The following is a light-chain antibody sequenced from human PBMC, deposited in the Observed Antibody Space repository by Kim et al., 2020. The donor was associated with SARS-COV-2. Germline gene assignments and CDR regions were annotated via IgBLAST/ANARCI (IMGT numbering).Light chain of an antibody. J-gene: IGLJ2*01. CDR2: FDN. V-gene: IGLV3-21*04. CDR1: NVGSKS. Sequence: APGKTATIPCGGNNVGSKSVHLYQQKPGQAPMLVISFDNDRPSGIPERFSGSNSGNTATLSITRVEVGDEADYYCQVWDTSSDHMVFGGGTQLTVL. CDR3: QVWDTSSDHMV.